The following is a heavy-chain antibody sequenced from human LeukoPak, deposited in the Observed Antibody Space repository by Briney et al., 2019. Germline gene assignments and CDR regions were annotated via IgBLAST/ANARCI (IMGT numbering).Heavy chain of an antibody. Sequence: GGSLRLSCAASGFTFSSYGMHWVRQAPGKGLEWVSGISWNSGSIGYADSVKGRFTISRDNAKNSLYLQMNSLRAEDTALYYCAKGLLDYGDYLYGMDVWGQGTTVTVSS. CDR1: GFTFSSYG. D-gene: IGHD4-17*01. J-gene: IGHJ6*02. CDR2: ISWNSGSI. V-gene: IGHV3-9*01. CDR3: AKGLLDYGDYLYGMDV.